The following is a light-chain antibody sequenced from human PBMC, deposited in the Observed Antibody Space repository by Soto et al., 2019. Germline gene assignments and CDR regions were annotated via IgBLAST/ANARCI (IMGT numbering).Light chain of an antibody. Sequence: DIPMTQSPSILSASVGDRVTITCRASQSISRCLAWYQQKPGKAPKLLIYDASSLESGVPSRFSGSGSGTEFTLTISSLQPDDFATYYCQQYNHYSGLTFGGGTKVEIK. V-gene: IGKV1-5*01. CDR1: QSISRC. CDR2: DAS. J-gene: IGKJ4*01. CDR3: QQYNHYSGLT.